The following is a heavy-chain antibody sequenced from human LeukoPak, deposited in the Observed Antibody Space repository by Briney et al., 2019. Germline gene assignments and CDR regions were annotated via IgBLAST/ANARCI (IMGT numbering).Heavy chain of an antibody. CDR3: ARDLEGVTAALQGVFDY. D-gene: IGHD3-10*01. CDR2: ISPYNGNT. CDR1: GYSFINYG. V-gene: IGHV1-18*01. Sequence: ASVKVSCKTSGYSFINYGISWVRQAPGQGLEWKGWISPYNGNTNSARNVQGRVTMATDTATSTAYMELNSLTSDDTAIYYRARDLEGVTAALQGVFDYWGQGTLVTVSS. J-gene: IGHJ4*02.